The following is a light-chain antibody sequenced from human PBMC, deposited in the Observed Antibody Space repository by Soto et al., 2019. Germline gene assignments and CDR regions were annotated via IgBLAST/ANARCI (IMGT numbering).Light chain of an antibody. CDR1: SSDVGGYDY. V-gene: IGLV2-14*01. J-gene: IGLJ1*01. CDR2: DVS. Sequence: QSVLTQPASVSGSPGQTITISCTGTSSDVGGYDYVSWHQQHRGKAPKLMIYDVSKRPSGVSNRFSGSKSGNTASLTISGLQAEDEADYYCSSKRGSTGVFGTGTKVTV. CDR3: SSKRGSTGV.